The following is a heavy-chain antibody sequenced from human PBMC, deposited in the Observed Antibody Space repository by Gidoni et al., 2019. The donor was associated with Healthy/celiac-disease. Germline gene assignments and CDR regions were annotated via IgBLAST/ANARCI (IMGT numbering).Heavy chain of an antibody. V-gene: IGHV3-30*18. CDR3: AKGATTVTNYYYYGMDV. CDR1: GFTFNNYG. Sequence: QVQLVESGGGVVQPGRSLRLSCAASGFTFNNYGMHWVRQAPGKGLEWVAVISDGGSNKYYADSVKGRFTISRDNSKSTLYLQMNSLRAEDTAVYYCAKGATTVTNYYYYGMDVWGQGTTVTVSS. D-gene: IGHD4-4*01. J-gene: IGHJ6*02. CDR2: ISDGGSNK.